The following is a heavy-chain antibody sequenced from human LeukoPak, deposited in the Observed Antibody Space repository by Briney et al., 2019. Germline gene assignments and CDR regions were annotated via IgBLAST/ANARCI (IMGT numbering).Heavy chain of an antibody. Sequence: GGSLRLSCSASGFTFSRYAMHWVRQAPGKGLEYVSAISSNGGSTSYADSVKGRFTISRDNSKNTLYLQMSSLRVEDTAVYYCARARDYGDYVNWFDPWGQGTLVTVSS. CDR1: GFTFSRYA. J-gene: IGHJ5*02. V-gene: IGHV3-64D*06. D-gene: IGHD4-17*01. CDR3: ARARDYGDYVNWFDP. CDR2: ISSNGGST.